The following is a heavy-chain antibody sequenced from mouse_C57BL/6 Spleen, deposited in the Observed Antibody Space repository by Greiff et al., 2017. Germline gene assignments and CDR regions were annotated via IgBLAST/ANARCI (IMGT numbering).Heavy chain of an antibody. J-gene: IGHJ2*01. CDR3: ARGGRYGSSYDDY. CDR1: GYTFTDYY. Sequence: EVQLQQSGPELVKPGASVKISCKASGYTFTDYYMNWVKQSHGKSLEWIGDINPNNGGTSYNQKFKGKATLTVDKSSSTAYMELRSLTSEDSAVYYCARGGRYGSSYDDYWGQGTTLTVSS. V-gene: IGHV1-26*01. CDR2: INPNNGGT. D-gene: IGHD1-1*01.